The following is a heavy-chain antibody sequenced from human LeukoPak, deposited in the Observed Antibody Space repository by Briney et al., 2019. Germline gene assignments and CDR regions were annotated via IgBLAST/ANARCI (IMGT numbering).Heavy chain of an antibody. CDR1: GGSFSGYY. D-gene: IGHD2-2*01. CDR3: ARGRRSYCSSTSCLKRGAFDI. Sequence: SETLSLTCAVYGGSFSGYYWSWIRQPPGKGLEWIGEINHSGSTNYNPSLKSRVTISVDTSKNQFSLKLSSVTAADMAVYYCARGRRSYCSSTSCLKRGAFDIWGQGTMVTVSS. CDR2: INHSGST. J-gene: IGHJ3*02. V-gene: IGHV4-34*01.